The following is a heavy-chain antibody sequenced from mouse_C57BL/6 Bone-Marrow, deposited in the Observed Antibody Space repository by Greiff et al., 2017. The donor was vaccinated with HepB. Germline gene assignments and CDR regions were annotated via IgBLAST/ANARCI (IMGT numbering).Heavy chain of an antibody. D-gene: IGHD1-1*01. Sequence: EVQVVESGGGLVQPGGSMKLSCAASGFTFSDAWMDWVRQSPEKGLEWVAEIRNKANNHATYYAESVKGRFTISRDDSKSSVYLQMNSLRAEDTGIYYCTRGGYYYGSSPFDYWGQGTTLTVSS. CDR2: IRNKANNHAT. V-gene: IGHV6-6*01. CDR3: TRGGYYYGSSPFDY. CDR1: GFTFSDAW. J-gene: IGHJ2*01.